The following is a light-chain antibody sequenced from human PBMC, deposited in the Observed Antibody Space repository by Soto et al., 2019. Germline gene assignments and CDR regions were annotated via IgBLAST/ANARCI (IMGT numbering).Light chain of an antibody. CDR1: QILASSY. CDR2: GAS. J-gene: IGKJ4*01. V-gene: IGKV3-20*01. Sequence: IVLTQSPGTLSLSPGERATLSCRASQILASSYLAWYQQRPGQAPRLLIYGASSRATGIPDRFSGSGSGTDFTLTISRLEPEDFTVYYCHQRAGWPPTFGGGTKVDIK. CDR3: HQRAGWPPT.